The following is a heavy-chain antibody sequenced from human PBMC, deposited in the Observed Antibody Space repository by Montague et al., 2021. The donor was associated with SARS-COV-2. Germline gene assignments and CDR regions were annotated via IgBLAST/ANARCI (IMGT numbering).Heavy chain of an antibody. Sequence: STNYNPSLKSRLTMSVETSKTQFSLRLSSVTAADTAVYYCARDSSIYYYGSGSYYASFDYWGRGTLVTVSS. J-gene: IGHJ4*02. CDR3: ARDSSIYYYGSGSYYASFDY. CDR2: ST. D-gene: IGHD3-10*01. V-gene: IGHV4-4*07.